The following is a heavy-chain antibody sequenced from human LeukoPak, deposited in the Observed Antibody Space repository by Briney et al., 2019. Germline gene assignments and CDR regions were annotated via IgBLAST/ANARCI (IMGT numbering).Heavy chain of an antibody. CDR2: INPNSGGT. J-gene: IGHJ4*02. D-gene: IGHD2-2*02. CDR3: ARVNCSSTSCYNRFDY. Sequence: ASVKVSCKASGYTFTGYYMHWVRQAPGQGLEWMGWINPNSGGTNYAQKFQGRVTMTRDTSISTAYMELSRLRSDDTAVYYCARVNCSSTSCYNRFDYWGQGTLVTVSS. V-gene: IGHV1-2*02. CDR1: GYTFTGYY.